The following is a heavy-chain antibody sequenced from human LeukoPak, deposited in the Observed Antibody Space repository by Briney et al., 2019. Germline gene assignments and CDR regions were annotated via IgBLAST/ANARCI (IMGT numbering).Heavy chain of an antibody. J-gene: IGHJ3*02. D-gene: IGHD3-22*01. CDR3: ARDLYDSSGSAFDI. CDR2: ISYDGSNK. CDR1: GFTFSNYA. Sequence: PGGSLRPSCAASGFTFSNYAMHWVRQAPGKGLEWVAVISYDGSNKYYADSVKGRFTISRDNSKNTLYLQMNSLRAEDTAVYYCARDLYDSSGSAFDIWGQGTMVTVSS. V-gene: IGHV3-30-3*01.